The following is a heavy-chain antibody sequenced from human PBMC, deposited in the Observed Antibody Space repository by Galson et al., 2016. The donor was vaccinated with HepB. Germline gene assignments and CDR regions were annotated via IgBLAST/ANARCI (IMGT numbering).Heavy chain of an antibody. Sequence: SLRLSCAAPGFTFSDAWMNWARQAPGKGLEWVCRSKGKTNGGTTDYAVPVKGRFTISRDDSKNTLYLQMNSLKTEDTAVYFCTTLSPAAASDYWGQGTLIIVSS. D-gene: IGHD6-13*01. CDR2: SKGKTNGGTT. CDR3: TTLSPAAASDY. J-gene: IGHJ4*02. CDR1: GFTFSDAW. V-gene: IGHV3-15*01.